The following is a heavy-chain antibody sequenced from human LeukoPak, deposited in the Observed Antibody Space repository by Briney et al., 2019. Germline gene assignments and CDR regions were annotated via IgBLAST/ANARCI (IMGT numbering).Heavy chain of an antibody. CDR1: GGSFSGYY. D-gene: IGHD4-17*01. Sequence: SETLSLTCAVYGGSFSGYYCSWNRQPPGKGLEWIGEINHSGSTNYNPSLKSRVTISVDTSKNQFSLKLSSVTAADTAVYYCARDPLYGDWGRVWGQGTLVTVSS. J-gene: IGHJ4*02. V-gene: IGHV4-34*01. CDR2: INHSGST. CDR3: ARDPLYGDWGRV.